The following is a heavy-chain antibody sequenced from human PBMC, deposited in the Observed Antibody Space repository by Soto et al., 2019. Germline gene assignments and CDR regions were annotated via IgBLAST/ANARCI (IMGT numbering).Heavy chain of an antibody. V-gene: IGHV3-43*01. CDR2: ISWDGGST. Sequence: GGSLRLSCAAAGLTFEDYTMHLFLKDTGKGLEWVSLISWDGGSTYYADSVKGRFTISRDNSKNSLYLQMNSLRTEDTALYYCAKDTEQGISRYYYGMDVWGQGTTVTVSS. J-gene: IGHJ6*02. CDR1: GLTFEDYT. CDR3: AKDTEQGISRYYYGMDV.